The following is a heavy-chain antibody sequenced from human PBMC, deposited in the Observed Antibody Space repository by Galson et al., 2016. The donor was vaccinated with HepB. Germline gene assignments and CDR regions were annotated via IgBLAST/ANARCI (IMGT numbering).Heavy chain of an antibody. CDR2: ISSSSSYK. D-gene: IGHD6-19*01. J-gene: IGHJ4*02. CDR3: ARGGVVKQWLGHYFDY. Sequence: SLRLSCAASGFIFSSYSMNWVRQAPGKGLEWVSSISSSSSYKYHADSVKGRFTISRDNAKNSLYLQMNSLRAEDTAVYYCARGGVVKQWLGHYFDYWGQGTLVTVSS. CDR1: GFIFSSYS. V-gene: IGHV3-21*01.